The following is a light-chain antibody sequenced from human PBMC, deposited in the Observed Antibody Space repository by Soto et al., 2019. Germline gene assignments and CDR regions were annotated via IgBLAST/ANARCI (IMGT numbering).Light chain of an antibody. V-gene: IGKV3-20*01. CDR3: QQYDSSPLT. CDR1: QSVSSSY. CDR2: GAS. Sequence: EIVLTQSPGTLSLSPGERATLSCRASQSVSSSYLAWYQQKPGQAPRLLIYGASSRATGIPDRFSGSGSGTDFAITISSMEPEDLALQYCQQYDSSPLTFGGGTKVEIK. J-gene: IGKJ4*01.